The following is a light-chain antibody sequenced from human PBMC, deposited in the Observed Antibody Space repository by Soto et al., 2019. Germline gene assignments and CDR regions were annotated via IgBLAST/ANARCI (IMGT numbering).Light chain of an antibody. Sequence: DIVMTQSPDSLAVSLGERATINGKSSQSVLYSSNNKNYLAWYQQKPGQPPKLLIYWASTRESWVPDRFSGSGSGTDFTLTISSLQAEDVAVYYCQQYYSTPRTFGQGTKVEIK. CDR3: QQYYSTPRT. CDR1: QSVLYSSNNKNY. J-gene: IGKJ1*01. V-gene: IGKV4-1*01. CDR2: WAS.